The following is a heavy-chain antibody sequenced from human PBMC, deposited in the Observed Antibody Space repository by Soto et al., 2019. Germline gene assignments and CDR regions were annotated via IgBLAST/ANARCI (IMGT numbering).Heavy chain of an antibody. J-gene: IGHJ6*02. Sequence: ASVKVSCKASGYTFTGHYMHWVRQAPGQGLEWMGWINPNSGGTNYAQKFQGRVTMTRDTSISTAYMDLSRLRSDDTAVYYCARGWGGAAADYYYYGMGVWGQGTTVTVSS. D-gene: IGHD6-13*01. CDR1: GYTFTGHY. CDR2: INPNSGGT. CDR3: ARGWGGAAADYYYYGMGV. V-gene: IGHV1-2*02.